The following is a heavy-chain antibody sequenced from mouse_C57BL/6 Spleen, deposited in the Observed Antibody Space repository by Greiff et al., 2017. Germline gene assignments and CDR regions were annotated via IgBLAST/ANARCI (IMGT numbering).Heavy chain of an antibody. J-gene: IGHJ1*03. V-gene: IGHV5-12*01. Sequence: EVQRVESGGGLVQPGGSLKLSCAASGFPFSDYYMYWVRQTPEKRLEWVAYISNGGGSTYYPDTVKGRFTISRDNAKNTLYLQMSRLKSEDTAMYYCARQLYWYFDVWGTGTTVTVSS. CDR2: ISNGGGST. CDR3: ARQLYWYFDV. CDR1: GFPFSDYY.